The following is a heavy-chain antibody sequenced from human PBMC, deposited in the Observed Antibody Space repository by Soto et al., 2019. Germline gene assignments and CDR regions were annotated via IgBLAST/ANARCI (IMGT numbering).Heavy chain of an antibody. CDR1: GYTLTTYD. CDR2: ISTYNGNT. CDR3: ARDPYHVLMVNAPNLYGMDV. J-gene: IGHJ6*02. V-gene: IGHV1-18*04. D-gene: IGHD2-8*01. Sequence: ASVKVSCKASGYTLTTYDISWVRQAPGQGLEWMGRISTYNGNTNFPQSLQGRLTMTTDTSATTAYMELRSLRSDDTAVYYCARDPYHVLMVNAPNLYGMDVWGQGTTVTVSS.